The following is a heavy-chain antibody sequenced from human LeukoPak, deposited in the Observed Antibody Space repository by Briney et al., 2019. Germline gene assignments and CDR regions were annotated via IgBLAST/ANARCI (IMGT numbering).Heavy chain of an antibody. CDR1: GFTFSSYW. V-gene: IGHV3-7*01. Sequence: GGSLRLSCAASGFTFSSYWMSWVRQAPGKGLEWVANIKQDGSEKYYVDSVKGRFTISRDNAKNSLYLQMNSLRAEDTAVYYCARDYITMVRGVIMRAYHMDVWGKGTTVTISS. CDR3: ARDYITMVRGVIMRAYHMDV. J-gene: IGHJ6*03. D-gene: IGHD3-10*01. CDR2: IKQDGSEK.